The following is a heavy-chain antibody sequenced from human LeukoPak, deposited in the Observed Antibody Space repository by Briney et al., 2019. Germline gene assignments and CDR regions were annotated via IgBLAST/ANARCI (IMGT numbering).Heavy chain of an antibody. Sequence: SETLSLTCTVSGGSISSGDYYWSWIRQPPGKGLEWIGYIYYSGSTYYNPSLKSRVTISVDTSKNQFSLKLSSVTAADTAVYYRARAILTDRYQLLHNWFDPWGQGTLVTVSS. CDR1: GGSISSGDYY. CDR2: IYYSGST. D-gene: IGHD2-2*01. CDR3: ARAILTDRYQLLHNWFDP. J-gene: IGHJ5*02. V-gene: IGHV4-30-4*08.